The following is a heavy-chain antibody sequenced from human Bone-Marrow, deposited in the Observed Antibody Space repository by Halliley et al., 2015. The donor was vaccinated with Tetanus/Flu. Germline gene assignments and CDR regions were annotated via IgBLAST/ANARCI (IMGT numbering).Heavy chain of an antibody. V-gene: IGHV3-7*03. CDR3: ARDQGGFSYLKEGRPFDY. CDR1: GFNFRSYW. J-gene: IGHJ4*02. D-gene: IGHD5-12*01. CDR2: INQYGSEK. Sequence: SLRLSCVASGFNFRSYWMSWVRQAPGKGLERVANINQYGSEKYYVDSVKGRFTISRDDAQNSLYLQMNSLRGEDTGVYYCARDQGGFSYLKEGRPFDYGGQGSQVTVSS.